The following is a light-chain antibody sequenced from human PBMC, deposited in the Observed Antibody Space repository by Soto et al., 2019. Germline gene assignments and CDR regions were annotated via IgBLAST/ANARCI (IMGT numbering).Light chain of an antibody. CDR1: QSLNND. CDR2: DAS. CDR3: QQYHRSSIT. V-gene: IGKV1-5*01. Sequence: DIKMTQSPSTLSASIGDRVTITCRASQSLNNDLAWYQQKPGKAPNLLIYDASTLERGVPSRFSGTGSGTEITLAINSLQPDDFATYYCQQYHRSSITFGQGTRLEI. J-gene: IGKJ5*01.